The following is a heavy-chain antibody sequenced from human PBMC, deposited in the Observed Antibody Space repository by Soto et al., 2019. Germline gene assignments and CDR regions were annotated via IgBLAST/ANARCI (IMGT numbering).Heavy chain of an antibody. J-gene: IGHJ4*02. Sequence: QVQLQESGPGLVKPSGTLSLTCAVSGASVSSGNWWSWVRPPPGKGPEWIGDIYHTGSTHYNPSLMSRVTLSVDKSKNLFSLTLNSVTAADTAMYYCARRYDFDPFDFWGQGTLVTVSS. V-gene: IGHV4-4*02. D-gene: IGHD3-3*01. CDR2: IYHTGST. CDR3: ARRYDFDPFDF. CDR1: GASVSSGNW.